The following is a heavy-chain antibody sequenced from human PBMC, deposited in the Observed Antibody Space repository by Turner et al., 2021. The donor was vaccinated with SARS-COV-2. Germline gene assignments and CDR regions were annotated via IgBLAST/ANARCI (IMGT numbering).Heavy chain of an antibody. CDR3: ARLMDTAMDYYGMDV. Sequence: QLQLQESCPGLVNPSETLSLTCTVSGGSISSSSYYWGWIRQPPGKGLEWIGSIYYSGITYYNPSLKSRVTITVDTSKNQFSLKLSSVTAADTAVYYCARLMDTAMDYYGMDVWGQGTTVTVSS. J-gene: IGHJ6*02. D-gene: IGHD5-18*01. CDR2: IYYSGIT. CDR1: GGSISSSSYY. V-gene: IGHV4-39*01.